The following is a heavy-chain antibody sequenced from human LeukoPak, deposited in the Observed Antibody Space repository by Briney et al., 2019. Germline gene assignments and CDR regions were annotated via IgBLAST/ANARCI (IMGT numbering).Heavy chain of an antibody. CDR1: RFTFSSYG. V-gene: IGHV3-30*02. Sequence: AGGSLRLSCVASRFTFSSYGMHWVRQAPGKGLEWVAFIRYDGTNKYYVDSVKGRFTMSRDNSKNTLYLQMNSLRAEDTAVYYCAKDLLAVHYYDSSGYYPSFHFWGQGTLVTVSS. J-gene: IGHJ4*02. D-gene: IGHD3-22*01. CDR2: IRYDGTNK. CDR3: AKDLLAVHYYDSSGYYPSFHF.